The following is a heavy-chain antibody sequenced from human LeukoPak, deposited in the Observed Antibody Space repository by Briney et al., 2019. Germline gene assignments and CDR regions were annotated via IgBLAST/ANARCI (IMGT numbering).Heavy chain of an antibody. CDR1: GDSVSSNSAA. CDR2: TYYRSKWYN. D-gene: IGHD6-25*01. CDR3: ARDRAGPSLRDHDAFDI. Sequence: SQTLSLTCAISGDSVSSNSAAWNWIRQSPSRGLEWLGRTYYRSKWYNDYAVSVKSRVTINPDTSKNQFSLQLNSVTPEDTAVYYCARDRAGPSLRDHDAFDIWGQGTMVTVSS. J-gene: IGHJ3*02. V-gene: IGHV6-1*01.